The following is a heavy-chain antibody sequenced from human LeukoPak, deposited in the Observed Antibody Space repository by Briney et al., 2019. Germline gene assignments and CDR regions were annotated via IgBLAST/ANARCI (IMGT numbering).Heavy chain of an antibody. D-gene: IGHD3-10*01. Sequence: GGSLRLSCAASGFTVSHNYMSWVRQAPGKGLEWVAFIRYDGSNKYYADSVKGRFTISRDNSKNTLYLQMNSLRAEDTAVYYCAKDNYYGSGTNDYWGQGALVTVSS. CDR1: GFTVSHNY. CDR2: IRYDGSNK. J-gene: IGHJ4*02. V-gene: IGHV3-30*02. CDR3: AKDNYYGSGTNDY.